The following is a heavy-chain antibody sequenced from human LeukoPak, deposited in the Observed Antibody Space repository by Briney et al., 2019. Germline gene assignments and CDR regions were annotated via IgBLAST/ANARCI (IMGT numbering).Heavy chain of an antibody. D-gene: IGHD3-10*01. CDR3: ARDLSWFGEFDY. CDR2: IWYDGSNK. CDR1: GFTFSSYG. V-gene: IGHV3-33*01. Sequence: GRSLRLSCAASGFTFSSYGMHWVRQAPGKGLEWVAVIWYDGSNKYYADSVKGRFTISRDNSKNTLYLQMNSLRAEDTAVYYCARDLSWFGEFDYWGQGTLVTVSS. J-gene: IGHJ4*02.